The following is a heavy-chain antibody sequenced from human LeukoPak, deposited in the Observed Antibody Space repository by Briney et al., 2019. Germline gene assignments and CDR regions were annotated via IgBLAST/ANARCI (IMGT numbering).Heavy chain of an antibody. CDR3: ARDQDGSCYVDY. Sequence: SQTLSLTCTVSGGSMSSDNYYWNWIRLPAGKGLEWIGRIYTSGSTNYNPSLKSRVTMSVDTSKNQVSLRLSSVTAADTAVYYCARDQDGSCYVDYWGQGTLVTVSS. V-gene: IGHV4-61*02. J-gene: IGHJ4*02. D-gene: IGHD2-15*01. CDR2: IYTSGST. CDR1: GGSMSSDNYY.